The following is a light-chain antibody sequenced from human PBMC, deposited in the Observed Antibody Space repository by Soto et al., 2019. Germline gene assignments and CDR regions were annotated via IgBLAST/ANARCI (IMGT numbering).Light chain of an antibody. J-gene: IGKJ1*01. CDR3: QQYGGSPWT. CDR2: GAS. V-gene: IGKV3-20*01. CDR1: QSISSTY. Sequence: DIVLTQSPCTLYLSPGERATISCRAGQSISSTYLAWFQQKPGQAPRLLIYGASSRATGIPDRFSGSGSGTDFTLTISRLEPEDFAVYYCQQYGGSPWTFGQGTKVDIK.